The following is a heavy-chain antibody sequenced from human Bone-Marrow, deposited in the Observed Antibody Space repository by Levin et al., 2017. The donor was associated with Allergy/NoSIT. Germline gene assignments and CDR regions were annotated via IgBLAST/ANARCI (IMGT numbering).Heavy chain of an antibody. CDR2: INAGNGDT. CDR1: GYTFASSA. V-gene: IGHV1-3*01. J-gene: IGHJ5*02. Sequence: ASVKVSCKASGYTFASSAIHWVRQAPGQRLEWMARINAGNGDTEFSQKFQGRVTATRDTSASTAYMELSSLRSEDTAVYYCARDHQPRFDPWGQGTLVTVSS. CDR3: ARDHQPRFDP.